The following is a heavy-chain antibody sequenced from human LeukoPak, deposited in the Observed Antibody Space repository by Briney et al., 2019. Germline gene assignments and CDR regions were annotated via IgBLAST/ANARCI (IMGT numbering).Heavy chain of an antibody. CDR1: GYTSTGYY. D-gene: IGHD3-22*01. V-gene: IGHV1-2*06. CDR2: INPNSGGT. J-gene: IGHJ4*02. CDR3: ARLPLTYYYDSSGYPDDY. Sequence: ASVKVSCKASGYTSTGYYMHWVRQAPGQGLEWMGRINPNSGGTNYAQKFQGRVTMTRDTSISTAYMELSRLRSDDTAVYYCARLPLTYYYDSSGYPDDYWGQGTLVTVSS.